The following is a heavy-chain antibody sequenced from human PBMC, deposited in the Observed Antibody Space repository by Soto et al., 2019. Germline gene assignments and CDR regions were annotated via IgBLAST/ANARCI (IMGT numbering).Heavy chain of an antibody. V-gene: IGHV3-30-3*01. J-gene: IGHJ6*02. D-gene: IGHD3-22*01. CDR1: GFTFSSYA. CDR3: ARDGPPGPDYYDNTVRFYYYYYGMDV. CDR2: ISYDGSNK. Sequence: PGGSLRLSCAASGFTFSSYAMYWVRQAPGKGLEWVAVISYDGSNKYYADSVKGRFTISRDNSKNTLYLQMNSLRAEDTAVYYCARDGPPGPDYYDNTVRFYYYYYGMDVWGQGTTVTVSS.